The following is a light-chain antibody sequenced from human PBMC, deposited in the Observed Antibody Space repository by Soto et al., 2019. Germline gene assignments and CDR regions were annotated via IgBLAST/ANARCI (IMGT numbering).Light chain of an antibody. CDR3: QLYNRYSEA. J-gene: IGKJ1*01. CDR2: KAS. CDR1: QTISSW. Sequence: ERVTITCRASQTISSWLAWYQQQPGNAPKLLIYKASTLKSGGPSRCSGSGSGTEFTLTIRSLQPDEFATYDSQLYNRYSEAFGQGTMLEI. V-gene: IGKV1-5*03.